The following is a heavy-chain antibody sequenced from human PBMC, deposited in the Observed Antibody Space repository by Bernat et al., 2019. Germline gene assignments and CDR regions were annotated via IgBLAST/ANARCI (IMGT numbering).Heavy chain of an antibody. CDR3: AKDPVGYDSSGYPLAPLYYFDY. V-gene: IGHV3-23*01. D-gene: IGHD3-22*01. J-gene: IGHJ4*02. Sequence: EVQLLESGGGLVQPGGSLRLSCAASGFTFSSYAMSWVRQAPGKGLEWVSAISGSGGSTYYADSVKGRFTISRDNSKNTLYLQMNSLRAEDTAVYYCAKDPVGYDSSGYPLAPLYYFDYWGQGTLVTVSS. CDR1: GFTFSSYA. CDR2: ISGSGGST.